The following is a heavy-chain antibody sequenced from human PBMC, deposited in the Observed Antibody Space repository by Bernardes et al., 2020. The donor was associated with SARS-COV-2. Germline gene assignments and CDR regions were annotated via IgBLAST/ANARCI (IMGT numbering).Heavy chain of an antibody. CDR3: AKGVAASTYYFDY. Sequence: GGSLRLSCAASGFTFSNYDMHWVRQAAGKGLEWVSTIGVPGDTYYPHSVKGRFTISRDKPKNTLYLQLSSLRADDTAVYYCAKGVAASTYYFDYWGQGTLVIVSS. CDR2: IGVPGDT. D-gene: IGHD6-13*01. V-gene: IGHV3-13*01. J-gene: IGHJ4*02. CDR1: GFTFSNYD.